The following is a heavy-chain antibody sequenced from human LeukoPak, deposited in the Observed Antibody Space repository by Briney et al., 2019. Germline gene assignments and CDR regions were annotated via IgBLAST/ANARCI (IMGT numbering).Heavy chain of an antibody. V-gene: IGHV3-23*01. CDR2: ISDSGGRT. CDR1: GITLSNYG. CDR3: AKRGVVIRVILVGFHEEAYYFDS. D-gene: IGHD3-22*01. J-gene: IGHJ4*02. Sequence: GGSLRLSCAVSGITLSNYGMSWVRQAPGKGLEWVAGISDSGGRTNYADSVKGRFTISRDNPKNTLYLQMYSLRAEDTAVYFCAKRGVVIRVILVGFHEEAYYFDSWGQGALVTVSS.